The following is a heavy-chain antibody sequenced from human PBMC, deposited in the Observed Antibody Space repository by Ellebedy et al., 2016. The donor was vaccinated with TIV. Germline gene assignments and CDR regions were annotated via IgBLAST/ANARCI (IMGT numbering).Heavy chain of an antibody. CDR1: GFTFSDYY. J-gene: IGHJ3*02. CDR3: AREGRAVGVIIDAFDI. V-gene: IGHV3-11*01. CDR2: ISSSGSTI. D-gene: IGHD3-10*01. Sequence: GESLKISCAASGFTFSDYYMSWIRQAPGKGLEWVSYISSSGSTIYYADSVKGRFTISRDNAKNSLYLQMNSLRAEDTAVYYCAREGRAVGVIIDAFDIWGQGTMVTVSS.